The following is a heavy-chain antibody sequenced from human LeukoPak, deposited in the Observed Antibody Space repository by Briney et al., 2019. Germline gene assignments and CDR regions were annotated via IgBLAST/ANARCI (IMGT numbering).Heavy chain of an antibody. CDR2: IYYTGTT. CDR1: GGSISGYS. CDR3: AKYFGGYSTGFDN. D-gene: IGHD2-15*01. V-gene: IGHV4-59*12. Sequence: SETLSLTCTVSGGSISGYSWSWIRQSPGKGLEWIGYIYYTGTTNYSPSLKSRVTISVDKSKNQFSLKLSSVTAADTAVYYCAKYFGGYSTGFDNWGQGNLVTVSS. J-gene: IGHJ4*02.